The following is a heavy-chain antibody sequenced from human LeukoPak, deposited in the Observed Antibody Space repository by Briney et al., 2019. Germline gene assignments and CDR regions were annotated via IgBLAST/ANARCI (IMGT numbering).Heavy chain of an antibody. V-gene: IGHV1-8*01. CDR2: MNPNSGNT. D-gene: IGHD6-25*01. CDR1: GYTFTSYD. Sequence: ASVKVSCKASGYTFTSYDINWVRQATGQGLEWTGWMNPNSGNTGYAQKFQGRVTMTRNTSISTAYMELSSLTSEDTAVYYCARGTAATGGASDYWGQGTLVTVSS. CDR3: ARGTAATGGASDY. J-gene: IGHJ4*02.